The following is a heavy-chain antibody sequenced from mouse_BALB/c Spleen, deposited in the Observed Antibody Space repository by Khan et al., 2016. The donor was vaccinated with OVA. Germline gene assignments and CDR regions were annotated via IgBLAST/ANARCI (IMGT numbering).Heavy chain of an antibody. J-gene: IGHJ2*01. CDR1: GYTFTSYW. CDR3: SRDRIDY. Sequence: VQLQQSGAELAKPGASVKMSCKASGYTFTSYWMHWVKQRPGQGLEWVGYINPTSGYTDYNEKFKDKATLSADKSSRTAYMQLSSLTSEDSAVYYSSRDRIDYWGQGTTRTVSS. V-gene: IGHV1-7*01. CDR2: INPTSGYT.